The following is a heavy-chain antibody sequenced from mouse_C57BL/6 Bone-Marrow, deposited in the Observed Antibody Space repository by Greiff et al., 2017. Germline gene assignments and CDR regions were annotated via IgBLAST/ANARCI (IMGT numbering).Heavy chain of an antibody. CDR1: GYTFTSYG. Sequence: QVHVKQSGAELARPGASVKLSCKASGYTFTSYGISWVKQRTGQGLEWIGEIYPRSGNTYYNEKFKGKATLTADKSSSTAYMELRSLTSEDSAVYFCARGDYNYAMDYWGQGTSVTVSS. CDR3: ARGDYNYAMDY. J-gene: IGHJ4*01. D-gene: IGHD2-12*01. CDR2: IYPRSGNT. V-gene: IGHV1-81*01.